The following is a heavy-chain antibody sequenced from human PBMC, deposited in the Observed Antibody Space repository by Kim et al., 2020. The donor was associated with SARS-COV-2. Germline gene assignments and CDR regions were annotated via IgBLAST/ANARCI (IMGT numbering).Heavy chain of an antibody. CDR1: GITLTTSW. D-gene: IGHD3-16*02. V-gene: IGHV3-74*01. Sequence: GGSLRLSCVASGITLTTSWIHWVRQAPGKGLVWVSRIKSDGSVRSYADFVKGRISVSRDNAKNTLHLQMYSLTVEDTAVHYCVRSLADDAFDVWGQGTLVVVSS. CDR2: IKSDGSVR. CDR3: VRSLADDAFDV. J-gene: IGHJ3*01.